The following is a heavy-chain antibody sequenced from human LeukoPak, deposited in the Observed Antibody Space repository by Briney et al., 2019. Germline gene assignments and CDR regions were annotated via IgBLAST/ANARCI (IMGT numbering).Heavy chain of an antibody. Sequence: PSETLSLTCTVSGGSISSSSYYWGWIRQPPGKGLEWIGSIYYSGSTYYNPSLKSRVTISVDTSKNQFSLKLSSVTAADTAVYYCARQMDVGLYFDYRGQGTLVTVSS. CDR3: ARQMDVGLYFDY. CDR1: GGSISSSSYY. V-gene: IGHV4-39*01. D-gene: IGHD2-2*03. CDR2: IYYSGST. J-gene: IGHJ4*02.